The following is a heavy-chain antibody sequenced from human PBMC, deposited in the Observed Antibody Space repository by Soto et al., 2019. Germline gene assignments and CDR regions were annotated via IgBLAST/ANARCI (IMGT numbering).Heavy chain of an antibody. CDR2: IYYSGST. CDR3: ARGHGDYEVEYNWFDP. CDR1: GGSISSGDYY. J-gene: IGHJ5*02. V-gene: IGHV4-30-4*01. D-gene: IGHD4-17*01. Sequence: QVQLQESGPGLVKPSQTLSLTCTVSGGSISSGDYYWSWIRQPPGKGLGWIGYIYYSGSTYYNPSRKSRATISVDTSKNQVSLKLSSVTAADTAVYYCARGHGDYEVEYNWFDPWGQGTLVTVSS.